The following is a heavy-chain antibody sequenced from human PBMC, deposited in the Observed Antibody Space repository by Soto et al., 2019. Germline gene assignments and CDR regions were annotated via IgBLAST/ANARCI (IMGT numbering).Heavy chain of an antibody. CDR2: IYPGDSDT. CDR1: GYSFTSYW. Sequence: GESLKISCKGSGYSFTSYWIGWVRQMPGKGLEWMGIIYPGDSDTRYSPSFQCQVTISADESISTAYLQWSSLKASDTAMYYCARLGIVGATAYYYGMDVWGQGTTVTVSS. D-gene: IGHD1-26*01. V-gene: IGHV5-51*01. CDR3: ARLGIVGATAYYYGMDV. J-gene: IGHJ6*02.